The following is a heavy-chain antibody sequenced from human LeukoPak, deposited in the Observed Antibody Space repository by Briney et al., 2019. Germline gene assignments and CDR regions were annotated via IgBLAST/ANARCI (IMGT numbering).Heavy chain of an antibody. CDR1: GYSFTSYW. V-gene: IGHV5-51*01. Sequence: GESLKISCKGSGYSFTSYWIGWVRQMPGKGLEWMGIIYPGDSDTRYSPSFQGQVTISADKSIRTAYLQWSSLKASDTAMYYCARRRYIAAASYYYYYMDVWGKGTTVTVSS. J-gene: IGHJ6*03. D-gene: IGHD6-13*01. CDR2: IYPGDSDT. CDR3: ARRRYIAAASYYYYYMDV.